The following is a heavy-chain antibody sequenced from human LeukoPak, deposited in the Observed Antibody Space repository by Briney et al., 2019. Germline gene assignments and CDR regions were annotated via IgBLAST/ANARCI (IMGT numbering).Heavy chain of an antibody. CDR2: ISGSGFST. D-gene: IGHD3-22*01. Sequence: PGGSLRLSCAASGFTFSSYAMSWVRQAPGKGLEWGSAISGSGFSTYYADAVKGRFTISRDNSKNTLCLQMNSLRAEDTAVYYCAKDVSSVVITPPDLFWGPGTLVTVSS. V-gene: IGHV3-23*01. J-gene: IGHJ4*02. CDR3: AKDVSSVVITPPDLF. CDR1: GFTFSSYA.